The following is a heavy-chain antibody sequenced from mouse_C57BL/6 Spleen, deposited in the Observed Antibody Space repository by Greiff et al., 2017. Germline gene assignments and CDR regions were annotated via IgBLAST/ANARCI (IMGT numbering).Heavy chain of an antibody. Sequence: QVQLQQSGAELMKPGASVKISCKATGYTFTGYWIEWVKQRPGHGLEWIGEILPGSGSTNYNEKFKGKATFTADTSSNTAYMQHSSLTTEDSAIYYCARWYGSSSYFDVWGTGTTVTVSS. V-gene: IGHV1-9*01. CDR3: ARWYGSSSYFDV. J-gene: IGHJ1*03. D-gene: IGHD1-1*01. CDR1: GYTFTGYW. CDR2: ILPGSGST.